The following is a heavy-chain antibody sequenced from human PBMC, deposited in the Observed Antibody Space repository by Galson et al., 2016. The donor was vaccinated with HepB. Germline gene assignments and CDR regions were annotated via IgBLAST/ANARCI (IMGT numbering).Heavy chain of an antibody. D-gene: IGHD4-23*01. Sequence: SETLSLTCTLSGSSISGYYWSWIRQPPGKGLEWIGYIYYSVSTNYNPSPKSRVTISIDASKNQFSLKLNSVTAADTAVYFCARVVYAGYSILGYYFDSWGQGTLVTVSS. CDR1: GSSISGYY. V-gene: IGHV4-59*01. J-gene: IGHJ4*02. CDR3: ARVVYAGYSILGYYFDS. CDR2: IYYSVST.